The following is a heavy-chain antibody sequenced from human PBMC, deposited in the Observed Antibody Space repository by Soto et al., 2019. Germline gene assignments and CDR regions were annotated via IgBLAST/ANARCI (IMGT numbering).Heavy chain of an antibody. J-gene: IGHJ4*02. Sequence: SETLSLTCTVSGGSISSGGYYWSWIRQHPGKGLEWIGYIYYSGSTYYNPSLKSRVTISVDTSKNQFSLKLSSVTAADTAVYYCATLQISSIAARNYYFDYWGQGTLVTVSS. CDR3: ATLQISSIAARNYYFDY. CDR1: GGSISSGGYY. V-gene: IGHV4-31*03. D-gene: IGHD6-6*01. CDR2: IYYSGST.